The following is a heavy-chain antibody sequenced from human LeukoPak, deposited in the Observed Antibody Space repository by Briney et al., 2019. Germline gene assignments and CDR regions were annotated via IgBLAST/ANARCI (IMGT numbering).Heavy chain of an antibody. J-gene: IGHJ4*02. D-gene: IGHD6-19*01. CDR3: AREDGSSGLFR. V-gene: IGHV3-21*04. CDR2: ISSSSSYI. CDR1: GFTFSSYS. Sequence: GGSLRLSCAASGFTFSSYSMNWVRQAPGKGLEWVSSISSSSSYIYYADSVTGRFTVSRDNAKNSLYLQMNSLRAEDTALYYCAREDGSSGLFRWGQGTLVTVSS.